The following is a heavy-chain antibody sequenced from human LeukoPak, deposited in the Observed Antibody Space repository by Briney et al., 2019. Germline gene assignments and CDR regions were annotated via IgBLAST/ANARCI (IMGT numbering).Heavy chain of an antibody. D-gene: IGHD1-26*01. CDR3: ARFKVGSNTTQKNAFDI. Sequence: QSGGSLRLSCAASGFTFSNYAMHWVRQAPGKGLEWVAVISFDATKEYFAKSVKGRFTISRDNSKSTLFLRMDSLRVEDTALYFCARFKVGSNTTQKNAFDIWGRGTVVTVSS. CDR1: GFTFSNYA. CDR2: ISFDATKE. J-gene: IGHJ3*02. V-gene: IGHV3-30*01.